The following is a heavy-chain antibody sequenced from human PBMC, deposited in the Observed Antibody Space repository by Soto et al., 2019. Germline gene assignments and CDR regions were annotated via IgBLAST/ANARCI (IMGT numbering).Heavy chain of an antibody. Sequence: SETLSLTCTVSGGSIYFSSFYWGWIRQPPGKGLEWIGSKYYSGTTYYNPSLKSRVAISVDTPKNQFSLKLSSVTAADTAVYYCARGTAAGTNFDYWGQGTLVTVSS. CDR3: ARGTAAGTNFDY. D-gene: IGHD6-13*01. CDR1: GGSIYFSSFY. CDR2: KYYSGTT. V-gene: IGHV4-39*01. J-gene: IGHJ4*02.